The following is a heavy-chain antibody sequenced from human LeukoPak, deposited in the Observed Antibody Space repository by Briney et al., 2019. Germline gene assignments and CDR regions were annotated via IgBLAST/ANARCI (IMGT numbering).Heavy chain of an antibody. V-gene: IGHV3-21*01. Sequence: PGGSLRLSCAASGFTFSSYSMNWVRQAPGKGLEWVSSISSSSSYIYYADSVKGRFTISRDNAKNSLYLQMNSLRAEDTAAYYCAREGYGDYTERWGLGDWGQGTLVTVSS. J-gene: IGHJ4*02. D-gene: IGHD4-17*01. CDR1: GFTFSSYS. CDR2: ISSSSSYI. CDR3: AREGYGDYTERWGLGD.